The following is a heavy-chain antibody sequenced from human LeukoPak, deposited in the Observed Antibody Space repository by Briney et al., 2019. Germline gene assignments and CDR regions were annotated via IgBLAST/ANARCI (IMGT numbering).Heavy chain of an antibody. D-gene: IGHD6-19*01. Sequence: PGGSLRLSCAASGFTFDDYGMHWVRQAPGKGLEWVAAISYDGSNKYYADSVKGRFTISRDNSKNTLYLQMNSLRAEDTAVYYCAKDPKRGSGWYNWFDPWGQGTLVTVSS. J-gene: IGHJ5*02. CDR3: AKDPKRGSGWYNWFDP. CDR1: GFTFDDYG. V-gene: IGHV3-30*18. CDR2: ISYDGSNK.